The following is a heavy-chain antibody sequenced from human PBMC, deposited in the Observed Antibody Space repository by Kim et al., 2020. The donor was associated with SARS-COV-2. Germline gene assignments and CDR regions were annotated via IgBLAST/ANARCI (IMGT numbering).Heavy chain of an antibody. CDR1: GFTFSNYW. Sequence: GGSLRLSCAASGFTFSNYWMSWVRQAPGKGLEWVARINSNTAGARTDYSAHGQGRFTIASDNTTHTLHMHMNSLETADTAECDCTSTDRSGCCYW. CDR2: INSNTAGART. V-gene: IGHV3-15*01. J-gene: IGHJ4*01. CDR3: TSTDRSGCCY. D-gene: IGHD6-19*01.